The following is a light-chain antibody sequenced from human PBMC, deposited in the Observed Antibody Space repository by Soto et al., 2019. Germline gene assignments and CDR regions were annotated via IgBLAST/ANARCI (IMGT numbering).Light chain of an antibody. CDR2: GAS. J-gene: IGKJ1*01. V-gene: IGKV3-20*01. CDR1: QSLSSSY. Sequence: EIVLTQSPGTLSLSPGERATLSCRASQSLSSSYLAWYQQKPGQAPRLLIYGASIRATGIPDRFSGSGSGTQFTLTISRLQPEDFAVYYCQHYGSSPPWTFGQGTKVEIK. CDR3: QHYGSSPPWT.